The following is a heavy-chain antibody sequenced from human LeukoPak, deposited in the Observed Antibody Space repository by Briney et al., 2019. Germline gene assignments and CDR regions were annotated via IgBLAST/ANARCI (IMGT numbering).Heavy chain of an antibody. J-gene: IGHJ4*02. CDR2: ISAYNGNT. CDR3: ARVPRGHITTPEDY. V-gene: IGHV1-18*01. CDR1: GYTFTSYG. Sequence: ASVKVSCKASGYTFTSYGISWVRQAPGQGLEWMGWISAYNGNTNYAQKLQGRVTMTTDTSTSTAYMELRSLRSDDTAVYYCARVPRGHITTPEDYWGQGTLVTVSS. D-gene: IGHD3-22*01.